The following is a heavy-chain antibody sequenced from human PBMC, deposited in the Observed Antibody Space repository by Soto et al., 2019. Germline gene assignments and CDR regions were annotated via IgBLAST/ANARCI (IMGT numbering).Heavy chain of an antibody. J-gene: IGHJ6*02. CDR1: GGTFSSYA. CDR3: AREGRIQLWLVSYYYGMDV. CDR2: IIPIFGTA. D-gene: IGHD5-18*01. V-gene: IGHV1-69*13. Sequence: SVKVSCKASGGTFSSYAISWVRQAPGQGLEWMGGIIPIFGTANYAQKFQGRVTITADESTSTAYMELSSLRSEDTAVYYCAREGRIQLWLVSYYYGMDVWGQGTTVTVSS.